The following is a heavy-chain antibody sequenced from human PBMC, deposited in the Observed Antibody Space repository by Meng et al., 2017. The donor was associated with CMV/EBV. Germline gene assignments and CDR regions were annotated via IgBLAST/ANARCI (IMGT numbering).Heavy chain of an antibody. CDR2: ISYDGSNK. CDR1: GFIFSSYA. V-gene: IGHV3-30-3*01. CDR3: AREYCSSISCYWGFRY. Sequence: GESPKISCAASGFIFSSYAMHWVRQAPGKGLEWVAVISYDGSNKYYADSVKGRFTISRDNSKNTLYLQMNSLRAEDTAVYYCAREYCSSISCYWGFRYWGQGTLVTVSS. J-gene: IGHJ4*02. D-gene: IGHD2-2*01.